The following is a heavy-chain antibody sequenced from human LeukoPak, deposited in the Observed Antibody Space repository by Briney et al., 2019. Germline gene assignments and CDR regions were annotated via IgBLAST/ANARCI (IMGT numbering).Heavy chain of an antibody. V-gene: IGHV4-39*01. J-gene: IGHJ3*02. CDR2: IYYSGST. CDR1: GDSISSSSYY. Sequence: PSETLSLTCSVSGDSISSSSYYWGWIRQPPGKGREWIGIIYYSGSTYYNPSLKSRVTISVDTSKNQFSLKLSSVTAADTAVYFCARRRAASDEAFDIWGQGTMVTVSS. CDR3: ARRRAASDEAFDI. D-gene: IGHD5-24*01.